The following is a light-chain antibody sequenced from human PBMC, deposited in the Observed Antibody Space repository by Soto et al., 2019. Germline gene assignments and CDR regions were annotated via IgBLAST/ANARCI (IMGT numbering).Light chain of an antibody. CDR1: SSNIGAGYD. CDR2: GNN. Sequence: QSVLTQPPSVSGAPGQRVTISCTGSSSNIGAGYDVHWYQQLPGTAPKLLIYGNNNRPSGVPDRFSGSKSGTSASLAITGLQAEDEADYYCQSYDSSPPVLFGGGTKLTVL. CDR3: QSYDSSPPVL. V-gene: IGLV1-40*01. J-gene: IGLJ2*01.